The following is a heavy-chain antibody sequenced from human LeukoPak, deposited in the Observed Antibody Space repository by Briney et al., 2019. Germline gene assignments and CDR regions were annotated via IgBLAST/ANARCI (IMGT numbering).Heavy chain of an antibody. Sequence: SGGSLRLSCAASGFPFIDYYMNWFRQAPGKGLEWVSFISTTGTSHFADSVKGRFIISRDNAKNALYLQMNSLRAEDTAVYYCARRYGDYRNYGLDVWGQGTAVTVSS. D-gene: IGHD4-17*01. CDR1: GFPFIDYY. CDR2: ISTTGTS. CDR3: ARRYGDYRNYGLDV. J-gene: IGHJ6*02. V-gene: IGHV3-11*01.